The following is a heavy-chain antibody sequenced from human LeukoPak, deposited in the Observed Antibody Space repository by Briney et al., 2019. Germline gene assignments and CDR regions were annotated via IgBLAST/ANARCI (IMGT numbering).Heavy chain of an antibody. CDR3: ARGGSTSCPSY. D-gene: IGHD2-2*01. CDR1: GFTFDDYG. CDR2: INWNGGST. V-gene: IGHV3-20*04. J-gene: IGHJ4*02. Sequence: PGGSLRLSCAASGFTFDDYGMSWVRQAPGKGLEWVSGINWNGGSTGYADSVKGRFTISRDNAKNSPYLQMNSLRAGDTALYYCARGGSTSCPSYWGQGTLVTVSS.